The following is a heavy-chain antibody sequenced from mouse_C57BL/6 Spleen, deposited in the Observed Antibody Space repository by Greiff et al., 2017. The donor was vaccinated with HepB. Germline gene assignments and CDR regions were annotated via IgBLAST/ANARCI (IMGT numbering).Heavy chain of an antibody. CDR1: GYTFTSYW. CDR3: ARRRAYYSNHAMDY. CDR2: IHPNSGST. V-gene: IGHV1-64*01. D-gene: IGHD2-5*01. J-gene: IGHJ4*01. Sequence: QVQLQQPGAELVKPGASVKLSCKASGYTFTSYWMHWVKQRPGQGLEWIGMIHPNSGSTNYNEKFKSKATLTVDKSSSTAYMQLSSLTSEDSAVYYCARRRAYYSNHAMDYWGQGTSVTVSS.